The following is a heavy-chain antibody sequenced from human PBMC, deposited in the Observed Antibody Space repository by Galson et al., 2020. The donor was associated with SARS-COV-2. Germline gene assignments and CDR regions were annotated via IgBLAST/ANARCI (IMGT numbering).Heavy chain of an antibody. CDR1: GFIFSDYA. V-gene: IGHV3-64D*06. D-gene: IGHD2-2*01. J-gene: IGHJ5*02. CDR2: ISSNGGTS. CDR3: LSYSSTRQNH. Sequence: GGPLSLPCSASGFIFSDYALHWVRQAPGKGLEYVSAISSNGGTSFYADSVNGRFTMSRDNSRNMFYLQMTALRPEDTAFYYCLSYSSTRQNHWGQGTLVTVSS.